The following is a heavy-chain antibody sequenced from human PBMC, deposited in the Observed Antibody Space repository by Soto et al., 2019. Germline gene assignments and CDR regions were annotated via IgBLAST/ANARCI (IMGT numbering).Heavy chain of an antibody. Sequence: QVHLVQSGAEVTKPGSSVKVSCKASGGTFSSYAISWVRQAPGQGLEWMGGIIPIFGTANYAQKIQGRVTITAGASTGRGYMELSSLRSEYTAVYYCESALRAPTICGVVNDWFDPWGQGTLVTVSS. J-gene: IGHJ5*02. CDR2: IIPIFGTA. CDR3: ESALRAPTICGVVNDWFDP. V-gene: IGHV1-69*01. D-gene: IGHD3-3*01. CDR1: GGTFSSYA.